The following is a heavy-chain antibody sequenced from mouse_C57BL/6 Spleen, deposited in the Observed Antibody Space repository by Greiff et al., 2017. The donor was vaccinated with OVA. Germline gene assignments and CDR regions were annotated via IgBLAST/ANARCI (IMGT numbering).Heavy chain of an antibody. J-gene: IGHJ2*01. CDR3: ARGGTGYYFDD. V-gene: IGHV1-80*01. CDR1: GYAFSSYW. D-gene: IGHD3-3*01. Sequence: VQLQQSGAELVKPGASVKISCKASGYAFSSYWMNWVKQRPGKGLEWIGQIYPGDGDTNYNGKFKGKATLTADKSSSTAYMQLSSLTSEDSAVYFCARGGTGYYFDDWGQGTTLTVSS. CDR2: IYPGDGDT.